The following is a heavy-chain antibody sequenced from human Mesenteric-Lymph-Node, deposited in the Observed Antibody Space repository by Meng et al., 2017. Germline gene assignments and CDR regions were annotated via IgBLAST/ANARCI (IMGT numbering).Heavy chain of an antibody. J-gene: IGHJ5*02. V-gene: IGHV4-30-4*01. Sequence: QGKLQESGQGLVKPSQTLSLTCTVSGGSISSGDYYWSWIRQPPGKGLEWIGYIYYSGSTYYNPSLKSRVTISVDTSKNQFSLKLSSVTAADTAVYYCARVGWRQWSFDLWGQGTLVTVSS. CDR1: GGSISSGDYY. CDR3: ARVGWRQWSFDL. D-gene: IGHD5-12*01. CDR2: IYYSGST.